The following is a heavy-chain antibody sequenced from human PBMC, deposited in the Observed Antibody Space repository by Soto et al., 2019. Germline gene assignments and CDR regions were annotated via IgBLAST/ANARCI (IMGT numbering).Heavy chain of an antibody. J-gene: IGHJ4*02. CDR3: ATMGTPATGLYFFDY. D-gene: IGHD2-15*01. V-gene: IGHV4-30-4*01. CDR1: GGSISSGIYY. CDR2: ISYSGST. Sequence: PSETLSLTCTVSGGSISSGIYYWSWIRQPPGKGLEWIGFISYSGSTYYSTSLKSRVTISVDTSKSQFSLNLSFVTAADTAVYYCATMGTPATGLYFFDYWGQGSLVTVSS.